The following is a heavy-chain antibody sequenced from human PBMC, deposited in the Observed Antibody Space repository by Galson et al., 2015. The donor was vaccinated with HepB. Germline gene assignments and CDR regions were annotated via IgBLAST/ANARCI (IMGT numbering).Heavy chain of an antibody. V-gene: IGHV1-69*02. CDR2: IIPILGIA. CDR3: AADIVVVPAAIPRWVDAFDI. D-gene: IGHD2-2*01. CDR1: GGTFSSYT. Sequence: SVKVSCKASGGTFSSYTISWVRQAPGQGLEWMGRIIPILGIANYAQKFQGRVTITADKSTSTAYMELSSLRSEDTAVYYCAADIVVVPAAIPRWVDAFDIWGQGTMVTVPS. J-gene: IGHJ3*02.